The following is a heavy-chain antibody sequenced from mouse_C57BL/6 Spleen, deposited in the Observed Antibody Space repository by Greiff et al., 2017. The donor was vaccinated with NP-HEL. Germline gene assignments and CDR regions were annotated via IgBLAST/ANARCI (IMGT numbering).Heavy chain of an antibody. CDR1: GFTFSDYG. CDR3: ATTYGSSYDWYFDV. V-gene: IGHV5-17*01. CDR2: ISSGSSTI. J-gene: IGHJ1*03. Sequence: EVKLMESGGGLVKPGGSLKLSCAASGFTFSDYGMHWVRQAPEKGLEWVAYISSGSSTIYYGDTVKGRFTISRDNAKNTLFLQMTSLRSEDTAMYYCATTYGSSYDWYFDVWGTGTTVTVSS. D-gene: IGHD1-1*01.